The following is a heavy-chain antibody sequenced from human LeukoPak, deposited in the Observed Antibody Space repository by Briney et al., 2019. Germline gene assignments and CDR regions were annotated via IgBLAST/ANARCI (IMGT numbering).Heavy chain of an antibody. J-gene: IGHJ4*02. CDR1: GFTFTSSA. D-gene: IGHD3-22*01. Sequence: SVRVSCKASGFTFTSSAMQWVRQARGQRLEWIGWIVVGSGNTNYAQKFQERVTITRDMSTSTAYMELSSLRSEDTAVYYCAALSPYDSSGYDFDYWGQGTLVTVSS. CDR3: AALSPYDSSGYDFDY. CDR2: IVVGSGNT. V-gene: IGHV1-58*02.